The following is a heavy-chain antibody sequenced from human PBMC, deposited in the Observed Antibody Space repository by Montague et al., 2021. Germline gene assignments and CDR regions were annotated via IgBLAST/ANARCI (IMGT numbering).Heavy chain of an antibody. J-gene: IGHJ4*02. CDR3: VRSAGRRLPECDIDY. Sequence: SETLSLTCNVSGGSMISGGYYWGWIRQPPGKGLEWIGCIYSGGTTYYNPSLKSRVTISVDTSKNQFSLKLTSVTAADTAVYYCVRSAGRRLPECDIDYWGQGTPVTVSS. CDR1: GGSMISGGYY. D-gene: IGHD2-21*01. CDR2: IYSGGTT. V-gene: IGHV4-39*01.